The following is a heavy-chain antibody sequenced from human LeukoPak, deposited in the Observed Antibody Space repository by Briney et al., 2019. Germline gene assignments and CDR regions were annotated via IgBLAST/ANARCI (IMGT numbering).Heavy chain of an antibody. CDR1: GGSFSGYY. J-gene: IGHJ6*02. CDR2: INHSGST. D-gene: IGHD6-13*01. V-gene: IGHV4-34*01. CDR3: ARWQQLTGDYYYGMDV. Sequence: SETLSLTCAVYGGSFSGYYWSWLRQPPGKGLEWIGEINHSGSTNYNPSLKSRVTISVDKSKNQFSLKLSSVTAADTAVYYCARWQQLTGDYYYGMDVWGQGTTVTVSS.